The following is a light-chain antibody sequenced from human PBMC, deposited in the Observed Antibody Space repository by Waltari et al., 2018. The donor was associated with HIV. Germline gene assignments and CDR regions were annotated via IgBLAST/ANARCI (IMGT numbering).Light chain of an antibody. CDR3: MQGTHWPTT. CDR2: KVS. CDR1: QGLVYSDGDIY. V-gene: IGKV2-30*01. J-gene: IGKJ2*01. Sequence: DVVLTQSPISLPVTLGQPASISCRSSQGLVYSDGDIYLNWFQQRPGQSPRRLIYKVSNRDSGVPDRFSGSGSGTDFTLKISRVEAEDVGVYYCMQGTHWPTTFGQGTKLEIK.